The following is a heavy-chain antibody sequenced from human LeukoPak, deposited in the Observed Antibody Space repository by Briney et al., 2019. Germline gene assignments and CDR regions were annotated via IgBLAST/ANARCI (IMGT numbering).Heavy chain of an antibody. V-gene: IGHV3-74*01. CDR3: ARERGWGAAYYYGMDV. CDR2: ISTDGSST. D-gene: IGHD3-16*01. Sequence: GGSLRLSCAASGFTFSRYWMHWLRQAPGKGLVWVSRISTDGSSTSYADSVKGRFTISRDNGKNTLYLQMNSLSAEDTAVYYCARERGWGAAYYYGMDVWGQGTTVTVSS. J-gene: IGHJ6*02. CDR1: GFTFSRYW.